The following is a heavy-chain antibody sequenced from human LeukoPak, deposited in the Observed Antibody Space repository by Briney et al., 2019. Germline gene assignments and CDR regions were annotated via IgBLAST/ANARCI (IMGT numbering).Heavy chain of an antibody. CDR2: IYHSGST. V-gene: IGHV4-38-2*01. D-gene: IGHD2-2*01. J-gene: IGHJ4*02. CDR1: GYSISSGYY. CDR3: AALGYCSSTSCYGRGFDY. Sequence: KPSETLSLTCAVSGYSISSGYYWGWIRQPPGKGLEWIGSIYHSGSTYYNPSLKSRVTISVDTSKNQFSLKLSSVTAADTAVYYCAALGYCSSTSCYGRGFDYWGQGTLVTDSS.